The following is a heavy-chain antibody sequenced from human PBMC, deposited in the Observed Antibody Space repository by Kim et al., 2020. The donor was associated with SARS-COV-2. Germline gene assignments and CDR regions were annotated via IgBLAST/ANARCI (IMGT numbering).Heavy chain of an antibody. D-gene: IGHD6-19*01. CDR3: AKDAHIAVAGARGAFDI. J-gene: IGHJ3*02. V-gene: IGHV3-30*18. Sequence: GGSLRLSCAASGFTFSSYGMHWVRQAPGKGLEWVAVISYDGSNKYYADSVKGRFTISRDNSKNTLYLQMNSLRAEDTAVYYCAKDAHIAVAGARGAFDIWGQGTMVTVSS. CDR2: ISYDGSNK. CDR1: GFTFSSYG.